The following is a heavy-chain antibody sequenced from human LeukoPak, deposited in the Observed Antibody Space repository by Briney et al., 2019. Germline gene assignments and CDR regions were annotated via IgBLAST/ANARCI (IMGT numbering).Heavy chain of an antibody. D-gene: IGHD6-19*01. CDR3: AKYRWLVRGSFDY. CDR2: ISGSGGST. Sequence: GSLRLSCAASGFTSSSYAMSWVRQAPGKGLEWVSAISGSGGSTYYADSVKGRFTISRDNSKNTLYLQMNSLRAEDTAVYYCAKYRWLVRGSFDYWGQGTLVTVSS. V-gene: IGHV3-23*01. J-gene: IGHJ4*02. CDR1: GFTSSSYA.